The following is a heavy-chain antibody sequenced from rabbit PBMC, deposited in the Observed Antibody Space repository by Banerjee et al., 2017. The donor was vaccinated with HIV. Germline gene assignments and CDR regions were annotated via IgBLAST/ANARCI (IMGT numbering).Heavy chain of an antibody. CDR2: IYGGEGRT. V-gene: IGHV1S7*01. D-gene: IGHD6-1*01. Sequence: QQLEESGGGLVKPGGTLTLSCTVSGFSLSTYYMSWVRQAPGKGLEWIGTIYGGEGRTYYASWVNGRFTLSSDNAQNTVDLQMNSLTAVDRAIYFCARIYVGYNGYDYGNLWGPGTLVTVS. CDR1: GFSLSTYY. CDR3: ARIYVGYNGYDYGNL. J-gene: IGHJ4*01.